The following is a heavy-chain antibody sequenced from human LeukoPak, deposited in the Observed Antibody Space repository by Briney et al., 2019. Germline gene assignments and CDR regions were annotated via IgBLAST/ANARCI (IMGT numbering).Heavy chain of an antibody. V-gene: IGHV4-4*02. CDR2: IYHSGGT. CDR1: GGSISSSNW. Sequence: PSETLSLTCAVSGGSISSSNWWSWVRQPPGKGLEWIGEIYHSGGTNYNPSLKSRVTISVDKSKNQFSLKLSSVTAADTAVYYCARVSLPPSMIPQGAFDIWGQGTMVTVSS. J-gene: IGHJ3*02. CDR3: ARVSLPPSMIPQGAFDI. D-gene: IGHD3-16*01.